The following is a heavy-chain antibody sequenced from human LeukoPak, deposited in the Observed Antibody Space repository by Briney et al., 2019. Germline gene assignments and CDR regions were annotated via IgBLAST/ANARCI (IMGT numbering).Heavy chain of an antibody. V-gene: IGHV4-59*08. D-gene: IGHD3-3*01. CDR1: GGSISSYY. CDR2: IYYSGST. CDR3: ARLLTGDYVFWGGYWYYFDY. Sequence: PSETLSLTCTVSGGSISSYYWSWIRQPPGKGLEWIGYIYYSGSTNYNPSLKSRVTISVDTSKNQFSLKLSSVTAADTAVYYCARLLTGDYVFWGGYWYYFDYGGKEPLVTVPS. J-gene: IGHJ4*02.